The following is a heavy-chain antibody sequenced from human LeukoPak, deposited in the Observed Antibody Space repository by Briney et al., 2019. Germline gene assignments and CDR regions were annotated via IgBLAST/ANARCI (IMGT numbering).Heavy chain of an antibody. Sequence: GGSLRLSCAASGFTFSSYGMHWARQAPGKGLEWVAVIWYDGSNKYYADSVKGRFTISRDNSKNTLYLQMNSLRAEDTAVYYCARGQQLVNWFDPWGQGTLVTVSS. J-gene: IGHJ5*02. CDR3: ARGQQLVNWFDP. CDR1: GFTFSSYG. D-gene: IGHD6-13*01. CDR2: IWYDGSNK. V-gene: IGHV3-33*01.